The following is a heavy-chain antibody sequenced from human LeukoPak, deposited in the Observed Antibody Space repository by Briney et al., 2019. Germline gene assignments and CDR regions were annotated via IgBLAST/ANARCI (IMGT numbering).Heavy chain of an antibody. Sequence: PGGSLRLSCTVSGFTFSRYGMHWLRQAPGKGLEWVAGISYDGSNQHYGDSVKGRFTISRDNSKHTLYLQMNSLRGDDTAVYYCAKEGRRYFDYWGQGAPVTVSS. V-gene: IGHV3-30*18. J-gene: IGHJ4*02. CDR1: GFTFSRYG. CDR3: AKEGRRYFDY. CDR2: ISYDGSNQ.